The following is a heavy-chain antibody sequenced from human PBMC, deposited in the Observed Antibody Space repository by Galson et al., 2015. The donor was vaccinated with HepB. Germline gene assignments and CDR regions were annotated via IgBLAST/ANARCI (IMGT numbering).Heavy chain of an antibody. CDR1: GGSFSGYY. V-gene: IGHV4-34*01. Sequence: ETLSLTCAVYGGSFSGYYWSWIRQPPGKGLEWIGEINHSGSTNYNPSLKSRVTISVDTSKNQFSLKLSSVTAADTAVYYCARFGLRLGELPPHYFDYWGQGTLVTVSS. CDR3: ARFGLRLGELPPHYFDY. J-gene: IGHJ4*02. CDR2: INHSGST. D-gene: IGHD3-16*01.